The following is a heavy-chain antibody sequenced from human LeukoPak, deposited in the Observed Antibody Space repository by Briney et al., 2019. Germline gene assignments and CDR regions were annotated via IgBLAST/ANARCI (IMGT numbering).Heavy chain of an antibody. V-gene: IGHV3-30-3*01. CDR3: ARANWAGIEAPATDY. CDR2: ISYDGSNR. CDR1: GFTFSSYV. D-gene: IGHD2-15*01. Sequence: GRSLRLSCAASGFTFSSYVMHWVSQAPGKGLEWGAVISYDGSNRYYADSVKGRFTISRDNSKNTLHLHMNSLRAEDTAVYFCARANWAGIEAPATDYWGQGTLVTVSS. J-gene: IGHJ4*02.